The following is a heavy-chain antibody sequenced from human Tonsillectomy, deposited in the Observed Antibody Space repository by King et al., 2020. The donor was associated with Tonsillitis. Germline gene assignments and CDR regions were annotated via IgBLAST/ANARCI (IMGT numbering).Heavy chain of an antibody. V-gene: IGHV3-48*01. Sequence: QLVQSGGGLVQPGGSLRLSCAASGFIFSDYNMNWVRQAPGKGLEWISYINSGSDTKYYADSVKGRFTVSRDNAKNSLYLQLNSLSAEDTAVFYCARDSPHTGSFDFDYWGQGTLVTVSS. J-gene: IGHJ4*02. CDR1: GFIFSDYN. CDR2: INSGSDTK. D-gene: IGHD1-26*01. CDR3: ARDSPHTGSFDFDY.